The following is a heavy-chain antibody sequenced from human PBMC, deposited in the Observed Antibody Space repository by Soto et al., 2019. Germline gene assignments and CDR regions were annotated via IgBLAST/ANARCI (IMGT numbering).Heavy chain of an antibody. CDR3: AKRDPLLGHGMDV. D-gene: IGHD2-15*01. V-gene: IGHV3-30-3*02. Sequence: GGSLRLSCAASGFTFSSYAMHWVRQAPGKGLEWVAVISYDGSNKYYADSVKGRFTISRDNSKNTLYLQLNSLRAEDTAVYYCAKRDPLLGHGMDVWGQGTTVTVSS. CDR1: GFTFSSYA. CDR2: ISYDGSNK. J-gene: IGHJ6*02.